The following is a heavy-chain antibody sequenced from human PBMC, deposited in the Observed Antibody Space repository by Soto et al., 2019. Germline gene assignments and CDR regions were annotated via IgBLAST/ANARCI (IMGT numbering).Heavy chain of an antibody. CDR3: ARDLGGYCSGGSCSPF. CDR2: IIPILGIA. Sequence: QVQLVQSGAEVKKPGSSVKVSCKASGGTFSSYTISWVRQAPGQGLEWMGRIIPILGIANYAQKFQCRVTITADKSTSTAYMELSSLRSEDTAVYYCARDLGGYCSGGSCSPFWGQGTLVTVSS. D-gene: IGHD2-15*01. V-gene: IGHV1-69*08. J-gene: IGHJ4*02. CDR1: GGTFSSYT.